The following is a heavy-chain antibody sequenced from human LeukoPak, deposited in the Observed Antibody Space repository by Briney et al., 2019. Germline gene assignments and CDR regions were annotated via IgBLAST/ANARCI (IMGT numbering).Heavy chain of an antibody. Sequence: PGGSLRLSCAASGFTFSNAWMSWVRQAPGKGLEWVGRIKSKTDGGTTDYAAPVKGRFTISRGDSKNTLYLQMNSLKTEDTAVYYCTTDTEGGNTVTSLPLGYWGQGTLVTVSS. CDR3: TTDTEGGNTVTSLPLGY. CDR1: GFTFSNAW. D-gene: IGHD4-17*01. CDR2: IKSKTDGGTT. V-gene: IGHV3-15*01. J-gene: IGHJ4*02.